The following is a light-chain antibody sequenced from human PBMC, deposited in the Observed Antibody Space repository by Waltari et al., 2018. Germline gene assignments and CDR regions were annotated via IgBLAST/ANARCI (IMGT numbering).Light chain of an antibody. CDR2: RNN. V-gene: IGLV1-47*01. J-gene: IGLJ2*01. CDR3: AAWDDSLSVHVV. Sequence: QSVLTQPPSASGTPGQRVSIPCSGSTSNLGSTYLYWYPQPPGMAPNHLIYRNNQRPSGVPDRFSGSKSGTSASLAISGLRSEDEADYYCAAWDDSLSVHVVFGGGTKLTVL. CDR1: TSNLGSTY.